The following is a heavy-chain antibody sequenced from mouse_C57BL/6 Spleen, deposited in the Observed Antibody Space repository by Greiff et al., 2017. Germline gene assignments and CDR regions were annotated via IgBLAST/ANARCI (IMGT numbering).Heavy chain of an antibody. CDR2: INPSSGYT. V-gene: IGHV1-4*01. Sequence: HVPLHHSVAELARPGASVKMSCKASGYTFTSYTMHWVKQRPGQGLEWIGYINPSSGYTKYNQKFKDKATLTADKSSSTAYMQLSSLTSEDSAVYYCARSRVGPPFDYWGQGTTLTVSS. D-gene: IGHD4-1*01. J-gene: IGHJ2*01. CDR3: ARSRVGPPFDY. CDR1: GYTFTSYT.